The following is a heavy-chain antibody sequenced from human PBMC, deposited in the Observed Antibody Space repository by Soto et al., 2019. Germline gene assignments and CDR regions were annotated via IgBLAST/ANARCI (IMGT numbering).Heavy chain of an antibody. V-gene: IGHV4-34*01. Sequence: SETLSLTCAVYGGSFSGYYWSWIRQPPGKGLEWIGEINHSGSTNYNPSLKSRVTISVDTSKNQFSLKLSSVTAADTAVYYCARAERVERCTNGVCYSKNFDYWGQGTLVTVSS. CDR1: GGSFSGYY. CDR3: ARAERVERCTNGVCYSKNFDY. CDR2: INHSGST. D-gene: IGHD2-8*01. J-gene: IGHJ4*02.